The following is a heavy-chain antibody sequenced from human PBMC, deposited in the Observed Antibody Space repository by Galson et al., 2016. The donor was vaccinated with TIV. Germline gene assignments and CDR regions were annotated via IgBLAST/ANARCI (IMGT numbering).Heavy chain of an antibody. J-gene: IGHJ6*02. D-gene: IGHD2-2*01. Sequence: SVKVSCKASGYTFTHYFVHWVRQAPGQGLEWMGRINPHSGGTDYAPKFQGRVTMTRDTSISTAYMDLSGMKSDDTLVYSCARERGPVYCYSTSCYGYYGFDVWGQGTTVTVSS. CDR1: GYTFTHYF. CDR3: ARERGPVYCYSTSCYGYYGFDV. V-gene: IGHV1-2*05. CDR2: INPHSGGT.